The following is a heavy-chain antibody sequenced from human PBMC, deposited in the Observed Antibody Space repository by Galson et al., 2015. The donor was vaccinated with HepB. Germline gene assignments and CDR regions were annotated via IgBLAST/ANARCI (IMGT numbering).Heavy chain of an antibody. J-gene: IGHJ1*01. CDR2: ISSSSSYI. CDR1: GFTFSSYS. D-gene: IGHD3-3*01. Sequence: SLRLSCAASGFTFSSYSMNWVRQAPGKGLEWVSSISSSSSYIYYADSVKGRFTISRDNAKNTLYLQMNSLRAEDTAVYYCAKDSSTAYPLVLVFGVVTPPRPGYFQHWGQGTLVTVSS. CDR3: AKDSSTAYPLVLVFGVVTPPRPGYFQH. V-gene: IGHV3-21*01.